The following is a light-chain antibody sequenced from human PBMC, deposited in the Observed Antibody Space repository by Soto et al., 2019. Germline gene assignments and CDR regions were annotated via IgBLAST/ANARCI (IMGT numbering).Light chain of an antibody. CDR3: QQYSSYPLT. V-gene: IGKV1-5*01. CDR2: DAA. J-gene: IGKJ4*01. CDR1: QAISGY. Sequence: DIQMTQSPSTLSASVADRVTIACRASQAISGYLAWYQRKPGKAPKLLIYDAANLQTGVSSRFSGSGSGTEITLTITSLQPDDFATYYCQQYSSYPLTFGGGTKGEIK.